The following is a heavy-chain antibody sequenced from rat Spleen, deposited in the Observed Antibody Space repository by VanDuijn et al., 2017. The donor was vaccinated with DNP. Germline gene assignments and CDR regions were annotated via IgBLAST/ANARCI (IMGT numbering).Heavy chain of an antibody. J-gene: IGHJ2*01. CDR3: ARHDNSDFDY. CDR1: GFTFSNFY. V-gene: IGHV5-25*01. D-gene: IGHD1-10*01. Sequence: EVQLVESGGGLVQPGRSLKLSCAASGFTFSNFYMAWVRQAPKKGLEWVATIPSSTDRTYYLDSVRGRFTISRDNAKSSLYLQMNSLKSEDTATYFCARHDNSDFDYWGQGVMVTVSS. CDR2: IPSSTDRT.